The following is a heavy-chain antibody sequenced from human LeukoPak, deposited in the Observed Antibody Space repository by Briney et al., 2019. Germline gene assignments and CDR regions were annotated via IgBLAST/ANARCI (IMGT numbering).Heavy chain of an antibody. J-gene: IGHJ3*02. V-gene: IGHV3-23*01. CDR2: ISGSGGST. Sequence: RAGGSLRLPCAASGFTFSSYAMSWVRQAPGKGLEGVSAISGSGGSTYYADSVKGRFTISRDNSKNTLYLQMNSLRAEDTAVYYCAKRIVGATGYYAFDIWGQGTMVTVSS. CDR3: AKRIVGATGYYAFDI. D-gene: IGHD1-26*01. CDR1: GFTFSSYA.